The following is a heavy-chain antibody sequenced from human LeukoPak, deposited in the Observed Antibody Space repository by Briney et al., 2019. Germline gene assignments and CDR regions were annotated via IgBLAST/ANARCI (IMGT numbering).Heavy chain of an antibody. J-gene: IGHJ3*02. D-gene: IGHD6-6*01. V-gene: IGHV3-7*01. CDR3: ARDGNIAAQSDAFDI. CDR2: IKQDGSEK. Sequence: GGSLRLSCAASGFTFSSYWMSWVRQAPGKGLEWVANIKQDGSEKYYVDSVKGRFTVSRDNAKNSLYLQMNSLRAEDTAVYYCARDGNIAAQSDAFDIWGQGTMVTVSS. CDR1: GFTFSSYW.